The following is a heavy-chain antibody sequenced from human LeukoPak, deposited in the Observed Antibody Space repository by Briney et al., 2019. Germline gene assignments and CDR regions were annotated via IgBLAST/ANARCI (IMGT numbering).Heavy chain of an antibody. Sequence: HPGGSLRLSCAASGFTFSSYWMSWVRQAPGKGLEWVAVIWYDGSNKYYADSVKGRFTISRDNSKNTLYLQMNSLRAEDTAVYYCARDIDGSSKTPFVVVHWGQGTLVTVSS. D-gene: IGHD2-15*01. V-gene: IGHV3-33*08. CDR2: IWYDGSNK. CDR1: GFTFSSYW. CDR3: ARDIDGSSKTPFVVVH. J-gene: IGHJ4*02.